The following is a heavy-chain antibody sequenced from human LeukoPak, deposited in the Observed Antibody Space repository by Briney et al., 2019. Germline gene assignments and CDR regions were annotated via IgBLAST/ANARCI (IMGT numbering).Heavy chain of an antibody. V-gene: IGHV4-39*07. CDR2: INHSGST. CDR1: GVSISSSSYY. Sequence: NPSETLSLTCNVSGVSISSSSYYWGWIRQPPGKGLEWIGEINHSGSTNYNPSLKSRVTISVDTSKNQFSLKLGSVTAADTAVYYCARRRGGSYAYWGQGTLVTVSS. CDR3: ARRRGGSYAY. D-gene: IGHD1-26*01. J-gene: IGHJ4*02.